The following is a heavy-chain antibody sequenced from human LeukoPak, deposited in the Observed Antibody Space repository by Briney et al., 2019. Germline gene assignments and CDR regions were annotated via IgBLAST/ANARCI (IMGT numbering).Heavy chain of an antibody. J-gene: IGHJ4*02. CDR3: ARENTGGHFDY. V-gene: IGHV3-30*01. D-gene: IGHD1-14*01. Sequence: GRSLRLSCAASGFTFSSYAMHWVRQAPGKGLEWVAVISYDGSNKYYADSVKGRFTISRDNSKNTLYLQMNSLRAEDTAVYYCARENTGGHFDYWGQGTLVTVSS. CDR1: GFTFSSYA. CDR2: ISYDGSNK.